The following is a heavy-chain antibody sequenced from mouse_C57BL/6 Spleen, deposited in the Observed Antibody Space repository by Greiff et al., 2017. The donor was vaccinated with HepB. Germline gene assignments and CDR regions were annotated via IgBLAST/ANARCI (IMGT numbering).Heavy chain of an antibody. CDR1: GYAFTNYL. CDR3: ARDSSGYDYYAMDY. V-gene: IGHV1-54*01. D-gene: IGHD3-2*02. Sequence: ESGAELVRPGTSVKVSCKASGYAFTNYLIEWVKQRPGQGLEWIGVINPGRGGTNYNEKVKGKARLTADKASSTAYMQLSSLTSEDSAVYFCARDSSGYDYYAMDYWGQGTSVTVSS. CDR2: INPGRGGT. J-gene: IGHJ4*01.